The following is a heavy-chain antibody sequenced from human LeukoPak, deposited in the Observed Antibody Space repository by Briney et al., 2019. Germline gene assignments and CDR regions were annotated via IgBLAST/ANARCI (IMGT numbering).Heavy chain of an antibody. V-gene: IGHV3-7*03. J-gene: IGHJ4*02. D-gene: IGHD3-3*01. CDR2: IDEDGSRQ. CDR1: GFTFSSHW. Sequence: GGSLRLSCAASGFTFSSHWMSWVRQAPGKGLEWVANIDEDGSRQFHADSVKGRFTISRDNAENSLFLQMNSLRAEDTAMYYCARDYDGKDYWGQGTLVTVSS. CDR3: ARDYDGKDY.